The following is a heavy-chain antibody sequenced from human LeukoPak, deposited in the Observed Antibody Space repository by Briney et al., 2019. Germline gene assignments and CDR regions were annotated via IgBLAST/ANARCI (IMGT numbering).Heavy chain of an antibody. CDR1: GITFSSYA. J-gene: IGHJ4*02. Sequence: GGSLRLSCAASGITFSSYAMNWVRQAPGKGLEWVSSISSSSSYIYYADSVKGRFTISRDNSKNTLHLQMNNVRAEDTALYYCMKLPTMIIVIDTDFEYWGQGAQVTVSS. D-gene: IGHD2-21*01. CDR2: ISSSSSYI. CDR3: MKLPTMIIVIDTDFEY. V-gene: IGHV3-21*04.